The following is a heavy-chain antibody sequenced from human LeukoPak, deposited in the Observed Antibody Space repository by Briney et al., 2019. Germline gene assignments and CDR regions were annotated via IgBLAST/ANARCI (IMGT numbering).Heavy chain of an antibody. V-gene: IGHV3-30*02. CDR3: AKELRGYFDY. CDR2: IRYDGSNK. D-gene: IGHD4-17*01. J-gene: IGHJ4*02. Sequence: GGSLRLSCAASGFTFSNYGMHWVRQAPGKGLEWVAFIRYDGSNKYYADSVKGRFTISRDNSKSTLYLQMNSLRAEDTAVYYCAKELRGYFDYWGQGTLVTVSS. CDR1: GFTFSNYG.